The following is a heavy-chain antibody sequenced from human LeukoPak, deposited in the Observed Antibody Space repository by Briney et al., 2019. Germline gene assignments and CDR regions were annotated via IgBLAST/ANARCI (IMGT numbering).Heavy chain of an antibody. D-gene: IGHD3-10*01. CDR1: GFTFSSYA. Sequence: AGSLRLSCAASGFTFSSYAMNWVRQAPGKGLEWVSAISGSGGSTYYTDSVKGRFTISRDNSKNTLYLQMNSLRAEDTAVYYCAKDRGVHYYGSERGLYNWFDPWGQGTLVTVSS. CDR3: AKDRGVHYYGSERGLYNWFDP. V-gene: IGHV3-23*01. J-gene: IGHJ5*02. CDR2: ISGSGGST.